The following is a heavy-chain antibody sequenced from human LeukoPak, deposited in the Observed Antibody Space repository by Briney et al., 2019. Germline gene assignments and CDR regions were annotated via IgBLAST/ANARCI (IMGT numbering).Heavy chain of an antibody. CDR1: GFTFRTYA. CDR3: AKDLSSVPGIFGPY. D-gene: IGHD3-3*01. CDR2: ITATGGSA. Sequence: PGGSLRLSCAASGFTFRTYAMTWVRQAPGKGLEWISAITATGGSAFYADSVKGRFTISRDNSKNTLYLQMNSLRAEDTAVYYCAKDLSSVPGIFGPYWGQGTLVTVSS. J-gene: IGHJ4*02. V-gene: IGHV3-23*01.